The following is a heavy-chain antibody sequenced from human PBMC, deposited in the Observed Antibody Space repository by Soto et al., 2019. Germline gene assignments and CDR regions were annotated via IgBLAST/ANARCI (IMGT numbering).Heavy chain of an antibody. J-gene: IGHJ5*02. CDR3: AREADILNWFDP. D-gene: IGHD3-9*01. V-gene: IGHV3-48*01. Sequence: EVQLVESGGGLVQPGGSLRLSCAASGFTFSSYSMNWVRQAPGKGLEWVSYISRSSSTIYYADSVKGRFTISRDNAKNSLYLQMNSLRAEDTAVYYCAREADILNWFDPWGQGTLVTVSS. CDR1: GFTFSSYS. CDR2: ISRSSSTI.